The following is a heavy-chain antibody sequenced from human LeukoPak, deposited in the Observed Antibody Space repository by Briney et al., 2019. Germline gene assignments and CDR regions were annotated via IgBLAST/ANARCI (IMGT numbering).Heavy chain of an antibody. J-gene: IGHJ5*02. D-gene: IGHD2-2*01. CDR2: IYYSGST. CDR1: GGSISSGDYY. Sequence: SETLSLTCTVSGGSISSGDYYWSWIRQPPGKGLEWIGYIYYSGSTYYNPSLKSRVTISVDTSKNQFSLKLSSVTAADTAVYYCARGYCSSTSCQRGHNWFDPWGQGTLVTVSS. CDR3: ARGYCSSTSCQRGHNWFDP. V-gene: IGHV4-30-4*02.